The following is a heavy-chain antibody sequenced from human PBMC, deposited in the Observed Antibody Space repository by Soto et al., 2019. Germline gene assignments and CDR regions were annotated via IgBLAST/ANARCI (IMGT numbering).Heavy chain of an antibody. Sequence: AGGSLRLSCATSGFPFSDYYMSWMRQAPGKGLEWLSHISPKSTYRNYADSVKGRFTISRDNTKSSLFLQMNSLGVEDTAVYYCARGGGGGLFEHWGQGVLVTVS. CDR2: ISPKSTYR. V-gene: IGHV3-11*06. CDR1: GFPFSDYY. CDR3: ARGGGGGLFEH. J-gene: IGHJ4*02. D-gene: IGHD2-21*01.